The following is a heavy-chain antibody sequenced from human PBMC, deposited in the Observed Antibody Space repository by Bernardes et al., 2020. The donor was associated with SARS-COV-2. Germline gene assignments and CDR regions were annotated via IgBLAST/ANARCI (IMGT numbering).Heavy chain of an antibody. D-gene: IGHD4-17*01. CDR2: IYYSGTT. CDR1: GGSISSYY. V-gene: IGHV4-59*01. Sequence: SETLSLTCTVSGGSISSYYWSWIRQPPGKGLEWIGCIYYSGTTNYNPSLKSRVTISVDTSKNQFSLKLSSVTAADTAVYYCARGTSVTTFGYWGQGTLVTVSS. CDR3: ARGTSVTTFGY. J-gene: IGHJ4*02.